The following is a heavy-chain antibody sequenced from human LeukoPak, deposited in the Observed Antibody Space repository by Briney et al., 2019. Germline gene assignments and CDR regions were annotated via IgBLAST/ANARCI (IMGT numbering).Heavy chain of an antibody. CDR2: ISAYNGNT. Sequence: PGGSLRLSCAASGFTFSSYWMSWVRQAPGQGLEWMGWISAYNGNTNYAQKLQGRVTMTTDTSTSTAYMELRSLRSDDTAVYYCARVRGRGGYSYGYSASPTYYFDYWGQGTLVTVSS. CDR3: ARVRGRGGYSYGYSASPTYYFDY. V-gene: IGHV1-18*01. J-gene: IGHJ4*02. D-gene: IGHD5-18*01. CDR1: GFTFSSYW.